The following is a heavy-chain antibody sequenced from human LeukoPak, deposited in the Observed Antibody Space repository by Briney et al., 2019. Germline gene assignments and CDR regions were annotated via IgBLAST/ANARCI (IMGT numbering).Heavy chain of an antibody. Sequence: ASVKVSCKASGYTFTGYYMHWVRQAPGQGLEWMGWMNPNSGNTGYAQKFQGRVTMTRNTSISTAYMELSSLRSEDTAVYYCARGRYYGSGSYYNAADYYYYGMDVWGQGTTVTVSS. D-gene: IGHD3-10*01. CDR1: GYTFTGYY. V-gene: IGHV1-8*02. CDR2: MNPNSGNT. CDR3: ARGRYYGSGSYYNAADYYYYGMDV. J-gene: IGHJ6*02.